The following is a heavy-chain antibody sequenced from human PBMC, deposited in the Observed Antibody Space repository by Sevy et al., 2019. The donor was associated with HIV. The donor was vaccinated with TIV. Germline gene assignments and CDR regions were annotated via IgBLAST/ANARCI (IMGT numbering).Heavy chain of an antibody. V-gene: IGHV3-49*03. CDR2: IRRKSKGWTA. D-gene: IGHD6-25*01. CDR3: TRDLSGRYFYYYQDD. Sequence: GGSLRLSCAASGFSFGDYALSWFRQAPGKGLEWVGIIRRKSKGWTAEYAASVKGRFTISRDDSKSLAFLQMDSLKTEDTAVYFCTRDLSGRYFYYYQDDWGKGTTVTVSS. CDR1: GFSFGDYA. J-gene: IGHJ6*03.